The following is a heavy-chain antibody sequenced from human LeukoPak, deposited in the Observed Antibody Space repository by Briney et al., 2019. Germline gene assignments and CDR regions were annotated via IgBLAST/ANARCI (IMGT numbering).Heavy chain of an antibody. Sequence: SETLSLTCTVSGGSISSYYWSWIRQPPGKGLEWIGYIYYSGSTNYNPSLRSRVTISVDTSKDQFSLKLSSVTAADTAVYYCASLKMVQGVISYYYYYMDVWGKGTTVTVSS. CDR2: IYYSGST. V-gene: IGHV4-59*01. D-gene: IGHD3-10*01. CDR1: GGSISSYY. CDR3: ASLKMVQGVISYYYYYMDV. J-gene: IGHJ6*03.